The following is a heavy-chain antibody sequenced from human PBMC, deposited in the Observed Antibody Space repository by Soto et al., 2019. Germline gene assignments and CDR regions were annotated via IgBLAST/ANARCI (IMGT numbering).Heavy chain of an antibody. CDR2: IIPIFGTT. CDR1: GGTFSSYA. CDR3: ARWSVVVPAAMAWFDP. D-gene: IGHD2-2*01. V-gene: IGHV1-69*13. J-gene: IGHJ5*02. Sequence: SVKVSCKASGGTFSSYAISWVRQAPGQGLEWMGGIIPIFGTTNYAQKFQGRVTITADESTSTAYMELSSLRSEDTAVYYCARWSVVVPAAMAWFDPWGQGTLVTVSS.